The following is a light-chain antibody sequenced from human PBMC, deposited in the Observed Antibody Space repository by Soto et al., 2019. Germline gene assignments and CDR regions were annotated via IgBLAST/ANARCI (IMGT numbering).Light chain of an antibody. J-gene: IGKJ4*01. V-gene: IGKV3D-20*02. CDR1: QIISSTY. CDR2: GAS. CDR3: QQRSNWPLLT. Sequence: DIVLTQSPGTLSLSPGERATLSCRASQIISSTYLGWYQQKPGQAPRLLIYGASSRATGIPDRFSGSGSGTDFTLTISRLEPEDFAVYYCQQRSNWPLLTFGGGTKVEIK.